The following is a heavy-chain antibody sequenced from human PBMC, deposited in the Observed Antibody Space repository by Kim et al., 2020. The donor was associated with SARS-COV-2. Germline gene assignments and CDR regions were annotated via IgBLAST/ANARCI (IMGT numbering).Heavy chain of an antibody. Sequence: GGSLRLSCAASGFTFSSYGMPWVRQAPGKGLEWVAAIWYDGSNKYYADSVKGRFTISRDNSKNTLYLQMNSLRAEDTAVYYCASDPSSPRYYYYGMDVWGQGTGVTVSS. CDR1: GFTFSSYG. CDR2: IWYDGSNK. V-gene: IGHV3-33*08. CDR3: ASDPSSPRYYYYGMDV. D-gene: IGHD6-13*01. J-gene: IGHJ6*02.